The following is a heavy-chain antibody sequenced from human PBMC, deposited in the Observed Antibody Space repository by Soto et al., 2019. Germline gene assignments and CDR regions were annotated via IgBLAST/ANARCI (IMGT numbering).Heavy chain of an antibody. CDR2: ITSDGNNK. CDR3: ARVSLTGTNWFDP. CDR1: GFTFSTYD. D-gene: IGHD1-20*01. J-gene: IGHJ5*02. V-gene: IGHV3-30*03. Sequence: QVQLVESGGGVVQPGGSLRLSCAASGFTFSTYDIHWVRQAPGKGLEWVAVITSDGNNKYYADSVKGRFSISRDNSKIMLYLPMNSLRAEDSAVYYCARVSLTGTNWFDPCGQATLVTVSS.